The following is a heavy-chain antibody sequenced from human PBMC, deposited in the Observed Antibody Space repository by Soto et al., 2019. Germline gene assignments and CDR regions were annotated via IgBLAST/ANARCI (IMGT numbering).Heavy chain of an antibody. J-gene: IGHJ6*03. V-gene: IGHV3-74*01. CDR3: ASLDYGDSYYYYYYYMDV. D-gene: IGHD4-17*01. CDR2: INPDGRVT. CDR1: GFTFSSYW. Sequence: GGSLRLSCAASGFTFSSYWMHWVRQAPGKGVVWVSRINPDGRVTNYADSVKGRFTISRDNAKNSLYLQMNSLRAEDTAVYYCASLDYGDSYYYYYYYMDVWGKGTTVTVSS.